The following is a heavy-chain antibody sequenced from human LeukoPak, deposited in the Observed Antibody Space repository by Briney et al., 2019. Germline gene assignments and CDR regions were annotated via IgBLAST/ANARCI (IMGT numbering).Heavy chain of an antibody. Sequence: SETLSLTCTVSGGSISSYYWSWIRQPPGKGLEWIGYIYYSGSANYNPSLKSRVTISVDTSKNQFSLKQSSVTAADTAVYYCAVSSGYDSMNFDYWGQGTLVTVSS. J-gene: IGHJ4*02. CDR2: IYYSGSA. V-gene: IGHV4-59*01. CDR3: AVSSGYDSMNFDY. D-gene: IGHD5-12*01. CDR1: GGSISSYY.